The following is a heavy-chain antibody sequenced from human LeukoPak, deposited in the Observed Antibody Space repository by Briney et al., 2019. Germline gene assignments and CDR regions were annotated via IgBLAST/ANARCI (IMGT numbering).Heavy chain of an antibody. J-gene: IGHJ4*02. V-gene: IGHV1-58*01. D-gene: IGHD6-13*01. CDR1: GFTFTSSA. CDR3: AAGSPKAGFFDY. Sequence: SVKVSCKASGFTFTSSAVQWVRQARGQRLEWIGWIVVGSGNTNYAQKFQERVTITRDMSTSTAYMELSSLRSEDTAVYYCAAGSPKAGFFDYWGQGTPVTVSS. CDR2: IVVGSGNT.